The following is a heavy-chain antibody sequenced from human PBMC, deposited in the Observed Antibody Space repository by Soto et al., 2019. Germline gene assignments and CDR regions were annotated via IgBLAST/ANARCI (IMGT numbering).Heavy chain of an antibody. CDR3: ARTRGEGDAFDI. V-gene: IGHV4-59*01. J-gene: IGHJ3*02. Sequence: QVQLQESGPGLVKPSETLSLTCTVSGGSISSYYWSWMRQPPGKGLEWIGYIYYSGSTNYNPSLKRRDAIPVETSENPFSLKRCSVTAADTAVYYCARTRGEGDAFDIWGQGTMVTVSS. D-gene: IGHD3-16*01. CDR2: IYYSGST. CDR1: GGSISSYY.